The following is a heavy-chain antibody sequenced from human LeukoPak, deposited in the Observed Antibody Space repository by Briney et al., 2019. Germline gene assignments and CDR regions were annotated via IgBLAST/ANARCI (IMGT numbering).Heavy chain of an antibody. J-gene: IGHJ4*02. Sequence: ASVKVSCKASGGTFSSYAISWVRQAPGQGLEWMGGIIPIFGTANYAQKFQGRVTITADESTSTAYMELSSLRSEDTAVYYCAKVPTSFYTASWGFDNWGQGTLVAVSS. D-gene: IGHD5-18*01. V-gene: IGHV1-69*13. CDR1: GGTFSSYA. CDR2: IIPIFGTA. CDR3: AKVPTSFYTASWGFDN.